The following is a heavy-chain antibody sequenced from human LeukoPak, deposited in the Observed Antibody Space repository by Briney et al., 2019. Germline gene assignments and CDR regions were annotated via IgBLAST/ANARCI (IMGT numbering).Heavy chain of an antibody. CDR3: ARAPANNYYGSGSYLDY. D-gene: IGHD3-10*01. J-gene: IGHJ4*02. CDR1: GGSISSSNW. Sequence: PSETLSLTCAVSGGSISSSNWWSWVRQPPGKGLEWIGEIYHSGSTNYNPSLKSRVTISVDKSKNQFSLKLSSVTAADTAVYYCARAPANNYYGSGSYLDYWGQXXLVXVSS. CDR2: IYHSGST. V-gene: IGHV4-4*02.